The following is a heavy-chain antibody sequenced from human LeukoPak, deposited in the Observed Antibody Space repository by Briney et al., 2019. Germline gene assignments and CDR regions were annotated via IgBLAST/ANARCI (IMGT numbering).Heavy chain of an antibody. D-gene: IGHD3-10*01. Sequence: ASVKVSCKASGYTFTNYYMHWVRQAPGQGLEWMGIINPSGGSTSYAQKFQGRVTMTRDTSTSTVYMELSSLRSEDTAVYYCARDKREYGSGSYKTFDYWGQGTLVTVSS. J-gene: IGHJ4*02. CDR3: ARDKREYGSGSYKTFDY. CDR1: GYTFTNYY. CDR2: INPSGGST. V-gene: IGHV1-46*01.